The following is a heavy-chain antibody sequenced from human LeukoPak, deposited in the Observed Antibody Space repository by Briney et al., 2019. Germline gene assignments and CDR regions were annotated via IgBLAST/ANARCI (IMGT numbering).Heavy chain of an antibody. CDR2: MNPNSGNT. CDR1: GYTFTSYD. CDR3: ARSGSYYVYYYYMDV. J-gene: IGHJ6*03. Sequence: GSVKVSCKASGYTFTSYDINWVRQATGQGLEWMGWMNPNSGNTGYAQKFQGRVTITRNTSISTAYMELSSLRSEDTAVYYCARSGSYYVYYYYMDVWGKGTTVTVSS. V-gene: IGHV1-8*03. D-gene: IGHD1-26*01.